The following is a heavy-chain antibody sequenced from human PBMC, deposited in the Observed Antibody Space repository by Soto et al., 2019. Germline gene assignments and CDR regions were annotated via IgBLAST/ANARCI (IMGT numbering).Heavy chain of an antibody. CDR1: GGSISSYY. D-gene: IGHD2-2*02. J-gene: IGHJ6*02. Sequence: SETLSLTSTVSGGSISSYYWSWIRQPAGKGLEWIGRIYTSGSTNYNPSLKSRVTMSVDTSKNQFSLKLSSVTAADTAVYYCARAPIRYCSSTSCYTPWGMDVWGQGTTVTVSS. CDR3: ARAPIRYCSSTSCYTPWGMDV. CDR2: IYTSGST. V-gene: IGHV4-4*07.